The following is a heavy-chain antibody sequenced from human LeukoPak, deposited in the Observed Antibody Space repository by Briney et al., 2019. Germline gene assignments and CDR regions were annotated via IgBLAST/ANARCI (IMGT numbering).Heavy chain of an antibody. CDR1: GGSMSPYY. Sequence: SETLSLTCTVSGGSMSPYYWTWIRQPPGKGLEWIGYIYYSGSTNYNPSLKSRVTISVDTSKNQFSLKLSSVTAADTAVYYCARDTSPDWVGAIGAFDIWGQGTMVTVSS. V-gene: IGHV4-59*01. CDR2: IYYSGST. D-gene: IGHD1-26*01. CDR3: ARDTSPDWVGAIGAFDI. J-gene: IGHJ3*02.